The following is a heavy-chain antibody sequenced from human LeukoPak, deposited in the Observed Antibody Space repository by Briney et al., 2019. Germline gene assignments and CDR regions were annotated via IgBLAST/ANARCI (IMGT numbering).Heavy chain of an antibody. V-gene: IGHV1-2*02. J-gene: IGHJ6*03. Sequence: ASVKVSCKASGYTFTNHYMHWVRQARGEGLEWMGWINLHSGDTNYAQTFQGRVIMTRDTSISTGYMGMSSVRSDDTAMYYCASGLSSLVSFGAALDYYMDVWGKGTPVTVSS. D-gene: IGHD5-18*01. CDR2: INLHSGDT. CDR3: ASGLSSLVSFGAALDYYMDV. CDR1: GYTFTNHY.